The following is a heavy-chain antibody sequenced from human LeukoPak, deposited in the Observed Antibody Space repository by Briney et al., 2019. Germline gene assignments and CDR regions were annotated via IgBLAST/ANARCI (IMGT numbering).Heavy chain of an antibody. V-gene: IGHV1-2*02. CDR1: GYTFTGYY. CDR3: AGGTAMVNDAFDI. Sequence: GASVKVSCKASGYTFTGYYMHWVRQAPGQGLEWMGWINQNSGGTNYAQKFQGRVTMTRDTSISTAYMELSRLRSDDTAVYYCAGGTAMVNDAFDIWGQGTMVTVSS. D-gene: IGHD5-18*01. CDR2: INQNSGGT. J-gene: IGHJ3*02.